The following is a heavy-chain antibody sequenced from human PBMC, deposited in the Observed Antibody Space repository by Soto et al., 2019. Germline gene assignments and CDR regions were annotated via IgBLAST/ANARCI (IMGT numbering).Heavy chain of an antibody. CDR2: ISGSGGST. J-gene: IGHJ4*02. CDR3: ANAPSFRGNSCWYHPLLFDD. D-gene: IGHD6-13*01. CDR1: GVTLSSYA. V-gene: IGHV3-23*01. Sequence: GEALRLSCTASGVTLSSYAKSWVRQAPGKGLEWVSAISGSGGSTYYADSAKGRFTISRDNSKNTLYLQMNSLRAEDTAVYYYANAPSFRGNSCWYHPLLFDDWGQGSLVIVSS.